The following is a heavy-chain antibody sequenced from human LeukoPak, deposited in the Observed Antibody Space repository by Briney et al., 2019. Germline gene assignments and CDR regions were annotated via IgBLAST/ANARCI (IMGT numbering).Heavy chain of an antibody. CDR3: ASEESINYYDSSGRTAYFDY. J-gene: IGHJ4*02. CDR2: IYYSGST. V-gene: IGHV4-39*01. Sequence: SETLSLTCTVSGGSISSSSYYWGWIRQPPGKGLEWIGSIYYSGSTYYNPSLKSRVTISVDTSKNQFSLKLSSVTAADTAVYYCASEESINYYDSSGRTAYFDYWGQGTLVTVSS. D-gene: IGHD3-22*01. CDR1: GGSISSSSYY.